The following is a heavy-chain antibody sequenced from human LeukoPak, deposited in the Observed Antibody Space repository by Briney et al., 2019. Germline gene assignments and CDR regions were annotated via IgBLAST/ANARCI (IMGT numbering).Heavy chain of an antibody. CDR2: IYYSGST. CDR3: ARHVPLERPFYFDY. CDR1: GDSISSYY. Sequence: SETLSLTCTVSGDSISSYYWSWIRQPPGKGLEWLGYIYYSGSTNYNPSLKSRVTISLDTSKNQFSLSLSSVVAADTAVYYCARHVPLERPFYFDYWGQGILVTVSS. V-gene: IGHV4-59*08. J-gene: IGHJ4*02. D-gene: IGHD1-1*01.